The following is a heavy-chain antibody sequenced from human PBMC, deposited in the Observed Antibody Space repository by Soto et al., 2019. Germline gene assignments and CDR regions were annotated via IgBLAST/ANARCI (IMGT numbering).Heavy chain of an antibody. J-gene: IGHJ6*02. CDR2: IYYSGST. V-gene: IGHV4-31*03. CDR1: GGSISSGGYY. Sequence: QVQLQESGPGLVKPSQTLSLTCTVSGGSISSGGYYWSWIRQHPGKGLEWIGYIYYSGSTYYNPSLKSRVTISVDTSKTQFSLKLSSVTAAYTAVYYCARAEWLSPSWYGMDVWGQGTTVTVSS. D-gene: IGHD3-3*01. CDR3: ARAEWLSPSWYGMDV.